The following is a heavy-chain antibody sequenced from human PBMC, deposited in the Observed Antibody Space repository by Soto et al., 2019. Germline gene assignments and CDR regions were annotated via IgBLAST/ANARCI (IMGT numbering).Heavy chain of an antibody. Sequence: PGGSLRLSCAASGFTFSSYWMHWVRQAPGKGLVWVSRINSDGSSTSYADSVKGRFTISRDNAKNTLYLQMNSLRAEDTAVYYCARGAPVLTANQPYGMDVWGQGTTVTVSS. CDR3: ARGAPVLTANQPYGMDV. J-gene: IGHJ6*02. CDR1: GFTFSSYW. CDR2: INSDGSST. D-gene: IGHD5-18*01. V-gene: IGHV3-74*01.